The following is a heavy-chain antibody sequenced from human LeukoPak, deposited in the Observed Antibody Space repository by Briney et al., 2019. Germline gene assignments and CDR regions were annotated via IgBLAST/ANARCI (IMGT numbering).Heavy chain of an antibody. J-gene: IGHJ5*02. CDR1: GGSISSAGYY. V-gene: IGHV4-31*03. D-gene: IGHD2-2*01. CDR3: ARVRYCSSTSCYPRFDP. CDR2: IYYSGST. Sequence: TLSLTCTVSGGSISSAGYYWRWIRQHPGKGLEWIGYIYYSGSTYYNPSLKSRVTISVDTSKNQFSLKLSFVTAADTAVYYCARVRYCSSTSCYPRFDPWGQGTLVTVSS.